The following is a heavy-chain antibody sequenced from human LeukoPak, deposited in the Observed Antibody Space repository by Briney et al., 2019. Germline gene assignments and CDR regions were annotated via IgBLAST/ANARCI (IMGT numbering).Heavy chain of an antibody. V-gene: IGHV3-21*01. CDR1: GFTFSSYS. Sequence: PGGSLRLSCAASGFTFSSYSMNWVRQAPGKGLEWVSSISSSSSYIYYADSVKGRFTISRDNSKNTLYLQMNSLRAEDTAVYYCATRYDSSGYTFDYWGQGTLVTVSS. CDR3: ATRYDSSGYTFDY. CDR2: ISSSSSYI. D-gene: IGHD3-22*01. J-gene: IGHJ4*02.